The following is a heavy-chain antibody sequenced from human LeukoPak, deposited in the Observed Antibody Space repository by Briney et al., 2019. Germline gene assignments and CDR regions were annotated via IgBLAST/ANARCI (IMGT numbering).Heavy chain of an antibody. Sequence: PGGSLRLSCAASGFTVSSNYMSWVRQAPGKGLEWVSVIYSGGSTYYADSVKGRFTISRDNSKNTLYLQMNSLRAEDTAVYYCARDLGIWEKVGATTRGDDAFDIWGQGTMVTVSS. CDR1: GFTVSSNY. CDR3: ARDLGIWEKVGATTRGDDAFDI. D-gene: IGHD1-26*01. V-gene: IGHV3-66*01. J-gene: IGHJ3*02. CDR2: IYSGGST.